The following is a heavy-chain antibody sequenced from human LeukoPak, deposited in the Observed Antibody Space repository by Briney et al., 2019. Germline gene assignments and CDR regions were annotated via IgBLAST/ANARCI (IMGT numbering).Heavy chain of an antibody. CDR2: IYYSGST. D-gene: IGHD3-3*01. V-gene: IGHV4-34*01. CDR3: ARHGPITIFGVVIIPYYFDY. CDR1: GGSFSGYY. J-gene: IGHJ4*02. Sequence: KASETLSLTCAVYGGSFSGYYWSWIRQPPGKGLEWIGSIYYSGSTYYNPSLKSRVTISVDTSKNQFSLKLSSVTAADTAVYYCARHGPITIFGVVIIPYYFDYWGQGTLVTVSS.